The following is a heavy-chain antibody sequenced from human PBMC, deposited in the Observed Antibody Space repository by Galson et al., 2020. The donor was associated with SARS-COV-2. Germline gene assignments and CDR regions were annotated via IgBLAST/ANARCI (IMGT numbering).Heavy chain of an antibody. CDR3: ATEITKNDAHDY. D-gene: IGHD1-1*01. J-gene: IGHJ4*02. CDR1: GFSFSSCA. V-gene: IGHV3-30*07. CDR2: ISSDGNNQ. Sequence: GGSLRLSCTASGFSFSSCAMHWVRQAPGKGLEWVAVISSDGNNQYYGDSVKGRFTFSRDNSKNTLYLQMNSLRPEDTAVYYCATEITKNDAHDYWGQGTLVTVSS.